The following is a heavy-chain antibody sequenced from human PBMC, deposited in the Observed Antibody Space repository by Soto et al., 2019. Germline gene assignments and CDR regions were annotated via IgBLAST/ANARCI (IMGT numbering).Heavy chain of an antibody. V-gene: IGHV3-23*01. CDR2: ISGSGGST. J-gene: IGHJ6*03. D-gene: IGHD4-17*01. Sequence: PGGSLRLSCAASGFTFSSYAMSWVRQAPGKGLEWVSAISGSGGSTYYADSVKGRFTISRDNSKNTLYLQMNSLRAEDTAVYYCAKYVDVYGDYGSYYYYYMDVWGKGTTVTVSS. CDR1: GFTFSSYA. CDR3: AKYVDVYGDYGSYYYYYMDV.